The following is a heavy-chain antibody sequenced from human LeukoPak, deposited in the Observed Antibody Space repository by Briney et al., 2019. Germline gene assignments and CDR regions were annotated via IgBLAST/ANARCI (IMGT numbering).Heavy chain of an antibody. CDR3: ATGGGSCPGGCWFDP. D-gene: IGHD2-15*01. CDR2: INPNSGGT. V-gene: IGHV1-2*02. J-gene: IGHJ5*02. CDR1: GYTFTGYY. Sequence: GASVKVSCKASGYTFTGYYMHWVRQATGQGLEWMGWINPNSGGTNYAQKFQGRVTMTRDTSISTAYMELSRLRSDDTAVYYCATGGGSCPGGCWFDPWGQGALVTVSS.